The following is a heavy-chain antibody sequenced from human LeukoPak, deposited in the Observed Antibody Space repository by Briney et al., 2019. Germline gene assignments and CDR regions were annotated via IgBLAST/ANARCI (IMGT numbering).Heavy chain of an antibody. CDR1: GSSISSSSYY. Sequence: SETLSLTCTVSGSSISSSSYYWGWIRQPPGKGLEWIGSIYYSGSTYYNPSLKSRVTISVDTSKNQFSLKLSSVTAADTAVYYCARDYDRNWFDPWGQGTLVTVSS. CDR3: ARDYDRNWFDP. J-gene: IGHJ5*02. CDR2: IYYSGST. V-gene: IGHV4-39*07. D-gene: IGHD3-9*01.